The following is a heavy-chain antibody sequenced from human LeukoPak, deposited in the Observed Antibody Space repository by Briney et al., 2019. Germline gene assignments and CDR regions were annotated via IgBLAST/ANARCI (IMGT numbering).Heavy chain of an antibody. CDR3: ARDRWVSSPYYYYGMDV. Sequence: PGGSLRLSCAASGFTFSSDWMHWVRQAPGKGLVWVSRINRDGSSTSYADSVKGRFTISRDNSKNTLYLQMNSLRAEDTAVYYCARDRWVSSPYYYYGMDVWGQGTTVTVSS. D-gene: IGHD4-23*01. J-gene: IGHJ6*02. CDR2: INRDGSST. V-gene: IGHV3-74*01. CDR1: GFTFSSDW.